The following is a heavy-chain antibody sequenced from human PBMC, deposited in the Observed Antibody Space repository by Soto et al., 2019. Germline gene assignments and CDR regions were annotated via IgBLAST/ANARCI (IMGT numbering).Heavy chain of an antibody. CDR2: IIPNIGNT. V-gene: IGHV1-69*10. Sequence: GASVKVSCKAPGGTFSSYAISRVRQAPGQGLEWMGGIIPNIGNTNYAQKFQGRVTITRDKSTSTAYMELSSLRSEDTAVYYCAADPRYYYDSSAHGAFDIWGQGTMVTVSS. CDR3: AADPRYYYDSSAHGAFDI. J-gene: IGHJ3*02. CDR1: GGTFSSYA. D-gene: IGHD3-22*01.